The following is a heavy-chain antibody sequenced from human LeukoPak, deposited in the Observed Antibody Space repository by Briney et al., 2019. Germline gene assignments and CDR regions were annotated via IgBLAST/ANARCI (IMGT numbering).Heavy chain of an antibody. Sequence: PGGSLRLSCVASGFXFSNTAISWVRQAPGKGLIWVSSISGNGISTYYADSVKGRFTISRDNSKNTLYLQMNSLKAEDTAVYYCAKDHRSSTWPFDYWGQGALVTVSS. CDR2: ISGNGIST. D-gene: IGHD3-16*02. CDR1: GFXFSNTA. J-gene: IGHJ4*02. V-gene: IGHV3-23*01. CDR3: AKDHRSSTWPFDY.